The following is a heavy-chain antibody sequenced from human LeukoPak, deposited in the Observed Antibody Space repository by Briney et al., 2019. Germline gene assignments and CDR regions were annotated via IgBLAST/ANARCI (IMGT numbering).Heavy chain of an antibody. D-gene: IGHD3-22*01. CDR1: GFTFSDYA. CDR3: AKDYYDSSGYYPDY. V-gene: IGHV3-23*01. Sequence: PGGSLRLSCAASGFTFSDYAMSWVRQAPGKGLEWVSAISGSGGSTYYADSVKGRFTISRDNSKNTLYLQMNSLRAEDTAVYYCAKDYYDSSGYYPDYWGQGTLVTVSS. J-gene: IGHJ4*02. CDR2: ISGSGGST.